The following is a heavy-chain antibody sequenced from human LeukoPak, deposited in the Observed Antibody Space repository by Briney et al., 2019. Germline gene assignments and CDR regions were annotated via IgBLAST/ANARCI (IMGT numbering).Heavy chain of an antibody. J-gene: IGHJ4*02. CDR2: ISSSSSYI. D-gene: IGHD6-13*01. V-gene: IGHV3-21*01. CDR1: GFSFSSYS. Sequence: GGSLRLSCAASGFSFSSYSMNWVRQAPGKGLEWVSSISSSSSYIYYADSVKGRFTISRDNAKNSLYLQMHSLRAEDTAVYYCARDSDSSWAEFDYWGQGTLVTVSS. CDR3: ARDSDSSWAEFDY.